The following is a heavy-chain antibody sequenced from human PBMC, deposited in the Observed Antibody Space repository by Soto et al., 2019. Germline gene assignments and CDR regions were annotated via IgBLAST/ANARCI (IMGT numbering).Heavy chain of an antibody. CDR2: IKSKTDGGTT. D-gene: IGHD3-9*01. Sequence: GGSLRLSCAASGFTFSNAWMSWVRQAPGKGLEWVGRIKSKTDGGTTDYAAPVKGRFTISRDDSKNTLYLQMNSLKTEDTAVYYCTTVEYYDILTGYTWALVEYFQHWGQGTLVTVSS. V-gene: IGHV3-15*01. CDR1: GFTFSNAW. J-gene: IGHJ1*01. CDR3: TTVEYYDILTGYTWALVEYFQH.